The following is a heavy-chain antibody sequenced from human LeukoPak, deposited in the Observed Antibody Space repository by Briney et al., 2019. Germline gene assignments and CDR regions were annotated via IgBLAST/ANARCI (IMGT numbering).Heavy chain of an antibody. V-gene: IGHV3-30-3*01. CDR3: ARDYYDSSGYLFDY. CDR1: GFTFSSYA. CDR2: ISYDGSNK. D-gene: IGHD3-22*01. J-gene: IGHJ4*02. Sequence: GGSLRLSCAASGFTFSSYAMHWVRQAPGKGLEWVAVISYDGSNKYYADSVKGRFTISRDNSKNTLCLQMNSLRAEDTAVYYCARDYYDSSGYLFDYWGQGTLVTVSS.